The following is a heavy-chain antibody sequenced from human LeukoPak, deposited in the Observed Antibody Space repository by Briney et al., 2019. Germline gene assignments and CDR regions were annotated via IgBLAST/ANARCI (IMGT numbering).Heavy chain of an antibody. D-gene: IGHD1-14*01. CDR3: AGDGEPFHF. J-gene: IGHJ4*02. CDR1: GFTFGSNW. CDR2: IKQDGSEK. V-gene: IGHV3-7*04. Sequence: GGSRKLSFEASGFTFGSNWISWFGQVPGKGLEWVANIKQDGSEKHYVDSVKGRFTVSRDNAKKSLYLQMNSLRVEDTAVYYCAGDGEPFHFWGQGTLVTVSS.